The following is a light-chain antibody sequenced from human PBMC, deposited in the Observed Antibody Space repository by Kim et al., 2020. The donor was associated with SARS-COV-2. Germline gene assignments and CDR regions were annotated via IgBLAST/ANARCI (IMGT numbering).Light chain of an antibody. V-gene: IGLV1-44*01. J-gene: IGLJ2*01. CDR3: AAWDDSLNDKVV. CDR1: SSNIGTNT. Sequence: QAVVTQPPSASGTPGQRVTISCSGSSSNIGTNTVNWYQQLPGTAPKLLIHSNNRRPSGVPDRFSGSKSGTSASLAISGLQSEDEADYYCAAWDDSLNDKVVFGGGTQLTVL. CDR2: SNN.